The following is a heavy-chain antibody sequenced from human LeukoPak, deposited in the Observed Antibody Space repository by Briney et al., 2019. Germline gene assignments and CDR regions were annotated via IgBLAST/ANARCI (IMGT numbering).Heavy chain of an antibody. D-gene: IGHD3-10*01. V-gene: IGHV3-30*02. CDR1: GFTFSNYG. J-gene: IGHJ4*02. Sequence: GRSLRLSCAASGFTFSNYGMHWVRQAPGKGLEWVAFIRYDGSNKYYPDSVKGRFTVSRDNSNNTLYLQMNSLRAEDTAVYYCAKDRLGELSPYYFDYWGQGTLVTVSS. CDR2: IRYDGSNK. CDR3: AKDRLGELSPYYFDY.